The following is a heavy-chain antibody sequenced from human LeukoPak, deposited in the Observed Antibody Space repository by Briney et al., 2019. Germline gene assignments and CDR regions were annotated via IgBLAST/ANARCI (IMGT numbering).Heavy chain of an antibody. J-gene: IGHJ5*02. V-gene: IGHV3-53*01. CDR3: ARTGYANNWFDP. D-gene: IGHD3-9*01. Sequence: GGSLRLSCVASGFIVSSNHMSWVRQAPGKGLEWVSVIYSGGSTYYADSVKGRFTISRDNSKNTLYLQMNSLRAEDTAVYYCARTGYANNWFDPWGQGTLVTVSS. CDR1: GFIVSSNH. CDR2: IYSGGST.